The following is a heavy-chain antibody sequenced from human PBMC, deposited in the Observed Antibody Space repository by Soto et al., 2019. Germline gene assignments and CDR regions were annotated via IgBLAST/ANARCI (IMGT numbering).Heavy chain of an antibody. D-gene: IGHD3-10*01. CDR2: INPNSGGT. V-gene: IGHV1-2*04. CDR3: ARGYFPPEYGSGSYYLDY. Sequence: ASVKVSCKASGYTFTGYYMHWVRQAPGQGLEWMGWINPNSGGTNYAQKFQGWVTMTRDTSISTAYMELSRLRSDDTAVYYCARGYFPPEYGSGSYYLDYWGQGTLVTVSS. CDR1: GYTFTGYY. J-gene: IGHJ4*02.